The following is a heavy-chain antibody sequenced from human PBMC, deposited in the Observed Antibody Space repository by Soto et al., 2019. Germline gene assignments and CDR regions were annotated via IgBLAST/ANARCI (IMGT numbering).Heavy chain of an antibody. CDR3: ARESSSFGVVRVAFDI. V-gene: IGHV6-1*01. CDR1: GDSVSSNSAA. J-gene: IGHJ3*02. CDR2: TYYRSKWYN. Sequence: SQTLSLTCAISGDSVSSNSAAWNWIRQSPSRGLEWLGRTYYRSKWYNDYAVSVKSRITINPDTSKNQFSLQLNSVTPEDTAVYYCARESSSFGVVRVAFDIWGQGTMVTVSS. D-gene: IGHD3-3*01.